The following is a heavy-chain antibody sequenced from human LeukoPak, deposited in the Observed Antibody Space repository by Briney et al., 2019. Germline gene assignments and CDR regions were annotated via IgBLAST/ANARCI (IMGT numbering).Heavy chain of an antibody. CDR3: ARVGTVTTLGY. J-gene: IGHJ4*02. V-gene: IGHV1-18*01. CDR2: ISAYNGNT. CDR1: GYTFNTYG. D-gene: IGHD4-17*01. Sequence: GASVKVSCKASGYTFNTYGITWVRQAPGQGLEWMGWISAYNGNTNYAQKLQGRVTMTTDTSTSTAYMELRSLRSDDTAVYYCARVGTVTTLGYWGQGTLVTVSS.